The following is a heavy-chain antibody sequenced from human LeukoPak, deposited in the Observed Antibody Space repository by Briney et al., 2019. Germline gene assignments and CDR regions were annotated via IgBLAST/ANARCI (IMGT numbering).Heavy chain of an antibody. D-gene: IGHD2-21*02. CDR3: ARVAGGDWYYFDF. J-gene: IGHJ4*02. CDR1: GYTFTAYY. V-gene: IGHV1-2*02. CDR2: INLNSGGT. Sequence: GASVKVSCKASGYTFTAYYMHWVRQAPGQGLEWMGWINLNSGGTNSAQKFQGRVTITRDTSISAAYMELSRLGSDDTAVYYCARVAGGDWYYFDFWGQGTLVTVSS.